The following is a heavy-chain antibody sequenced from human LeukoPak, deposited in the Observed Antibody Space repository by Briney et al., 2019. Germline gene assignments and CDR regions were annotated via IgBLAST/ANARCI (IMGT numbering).Heavy chain of an antibody. D-gene: IGHD3-9*01. Sequence: SQTLSLTCTVSGGSISSGGYYWSWIRQHPGKGLEWIGYIYYSGNTYCNPSLKSRVTISSDTSKNQFSLKLNSMTAADTAVYYCARAQLDYYFDYWGQGALVTVSS. CDR1: GGSISSGGYY. V-gene: IGHV4-31*02. J-gene: IGHJ4*02. CDR2: IYYSGNT. CDR3: ARAQLDYYFDY.